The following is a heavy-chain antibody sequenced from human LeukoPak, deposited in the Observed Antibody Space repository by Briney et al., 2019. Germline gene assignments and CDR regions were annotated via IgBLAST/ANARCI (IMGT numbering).Heavy chain of an antibody. V-gene: IGHV3-23*01. D-gene: IGHD1-1*01. Sequence: GGSLRLSCAASGFTFVNYAMSWVRQAPGKGLEWVSVISSGGGTKYYADSVKGRFTVSRDNSKNTLYLQMNSLRAEDTAVYYCARVKSTGTYYYYYYMDVWGKGTTVTVSS. CDR2: ISSGGGTK. CDR1: GFTFVNYA. J-gene: IGHJ6*03. CDR3: ARVKSTGTYYYYYYMDV.